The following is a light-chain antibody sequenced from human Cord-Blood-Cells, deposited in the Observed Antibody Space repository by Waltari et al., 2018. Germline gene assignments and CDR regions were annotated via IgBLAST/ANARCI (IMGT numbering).Light chain of an antibody. CDR3: NSRDSRV. J-gene: IGLJ2*01. CDR1: RSYY. V-gene: IGLV3-19*01. CDR2: GKN. Sequence: RSYYASWYQQKPGQAPVLVIYGKNNRPSGIPDRFSGSSSGNTASLTITGAQAEDEADYYCNSRDSRVFGGGTKLTVL.